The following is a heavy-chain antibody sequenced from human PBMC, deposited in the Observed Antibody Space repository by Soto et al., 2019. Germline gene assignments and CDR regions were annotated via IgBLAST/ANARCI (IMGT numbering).Heavy chain of an antibody. J-gene: IGHJ6*02. V-gene: IGHV3-33*01. CDR2: IWYDGSNK. Sequence: QVQLVESGGGVVQPGRSLRLSCAASGFTFSSYGMHWVRQAPGKGLEWVAVIWYDGSNKYYADSVKGRFTISRDNSKNTLYLQMNRLRAEDTAVYYCARRGKQLVTGGGGSNYGMDVWGQGTTVTVSS. CDR1: GFTFSSYG. CDR3: ARRGKQLVTGGGGSNYGMDV. D-gene: IGHD6-6*01.